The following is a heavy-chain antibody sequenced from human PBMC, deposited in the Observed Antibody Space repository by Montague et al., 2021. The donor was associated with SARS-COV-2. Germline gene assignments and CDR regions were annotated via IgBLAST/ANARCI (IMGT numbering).Heavy chain of an antibody. J-gene: IGHJ2*01. CDR3: ARRAQWQFSYFFDF. Sequence: SETLSLTCIVSGDSISSGTYYWGWVRQPPGKGLEWIGTIYYSGKTYYNPSLKSRVTISVDTSKNRFSLKVTSVTAADTAVYYCARRAQWQFSYFFDFWGRGTLVTVSS. D-gene: IGHD6-19*01. CDR1: GDSISSGTYY. CDR2: IYYSGKT. V-gene: IGHV4-39*01.